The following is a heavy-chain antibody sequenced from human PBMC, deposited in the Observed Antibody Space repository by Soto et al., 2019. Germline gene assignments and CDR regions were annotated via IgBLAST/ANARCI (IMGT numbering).Heavy chain of an antibody. V-gene: IGHV4-61*01. J-gene: IGHJ5*02. D-gene: IGHD5-18*01. CDR3: ARGVPYSYGYVSWFDP. Sequence: SETQSLTSTVSGFSVRSGSYYWSWIRQPPGKGLEWIGYIYYSGSTNYNPSLKSRVTISVDTSKNQFSLKLSSVTAADTAVYYCARGVPYSYGYVSWFDPWGQGTLVTVSS. CDR1: GFSVRSGSYY. CDR2: IYYSGST.